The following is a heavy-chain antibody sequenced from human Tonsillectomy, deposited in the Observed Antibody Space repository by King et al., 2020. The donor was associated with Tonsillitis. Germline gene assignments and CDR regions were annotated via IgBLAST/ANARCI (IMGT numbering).Heavy chain of an antibody. D-gene: IGHD5-24*01. CDR3: GRARDWVQLFDY. Sequence: QVQLHESGPGLVKPSETLSLTCAVSGYSITSGFYWGWIRQPPGKGLEWFGSIYHSGSTYYNPSLKSRVTISVDTSTNQFSLKLSSVTAADTAVYYCGRARDWVQLFDYWGQGTQVTVSS. CDR1: GYSITSGFY. V-gene: IGHV4-38-2*01. CDR2: IYHSGST. J-gene: IGHJ4*02.